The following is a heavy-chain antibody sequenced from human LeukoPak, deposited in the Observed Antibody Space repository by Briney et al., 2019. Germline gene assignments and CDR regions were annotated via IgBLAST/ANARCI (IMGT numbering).Heavy chain of an antibody. CDR1: GFTFSSYG. CDR2: ISYDGSNK. V-gene: IGHV3-30*18. Sequence: PGGSLRLSCAASGFTFSSYGMHWVRQAPGKGLEWVAVISYDGSNKYYADSVKGRFTISRDNSKNTLYLQMNSLRAEDTAVYYCAKDPRDGYEYFEYWGQGTLVTVSS. CDR3: AKDPRDGYEYFEY. D-gene: IGHD5-24*01. J-gene: IGHJ4*02.